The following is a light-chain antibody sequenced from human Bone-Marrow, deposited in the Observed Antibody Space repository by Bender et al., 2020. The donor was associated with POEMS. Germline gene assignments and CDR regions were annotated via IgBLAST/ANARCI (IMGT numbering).Light chain of an antibody. J-gene: IGLJ2*01. CDR3: SSYTGSSTLVV. Sequence: QSALTQPASVSESPGQSITISCTGTSSDVGGYSYVSWYQQHPGQAPTLMIYDVTNRPSGVSSRFSGSKSGNTASLTISGLQTEDEADYYCSSYTGSSTLVVFGGGTKLAVL. CDR1: SSDVGGYSY. V-gene: IGLV2-14*03. CDR2: DVT.